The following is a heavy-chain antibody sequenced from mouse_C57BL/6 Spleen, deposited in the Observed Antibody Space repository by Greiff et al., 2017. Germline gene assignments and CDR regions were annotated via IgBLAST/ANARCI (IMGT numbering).Heavy chain of an antibody. V-gene: IGHV5-4*01. Sequence: EVMLVESGGGLVKPGGSLKLSCAASGFTFSSYAMSWVRQTPEKRLEWVATISDGGSYTYYPDNVKGRFTISRDNAKNNLYLQMGHLKSEDTAMYYYERETTGDMDYWGQGTSVTVSS. CDR3: ERETTGDMDY. CDR2: ISDGGSYT. J-gene: IGHJ4*01. CDR1: GFTFSSYA. D-gene: IGHD1-1*01.